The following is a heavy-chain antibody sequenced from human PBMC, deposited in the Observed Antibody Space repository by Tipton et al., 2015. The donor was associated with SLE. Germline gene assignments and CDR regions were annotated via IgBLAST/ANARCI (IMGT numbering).Heavy chain of an antibody. CDR2: MSHDGFNK. D-gene: IGHD5-12*01. J-gene: IGHJ3*02. CDR1: GFTFSDYV. CDR3: VREGYSSGYAPAFDI. V-gene: IGHV3-30*03. Sequence: SLRFSCSGSGFTFSDYVIHWVRQAPGKGLEWVTGMSHDGFNKYYADSVKGRPTVSRDDSKNTLYLQMDSLRVEDTAVYYCVREGYSSGYAPAFDIWGQGTAVTVSS.